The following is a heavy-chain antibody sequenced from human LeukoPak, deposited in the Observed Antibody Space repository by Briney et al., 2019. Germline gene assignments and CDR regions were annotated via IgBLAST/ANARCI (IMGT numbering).Heavy chain of an antibody. V-gene: IGHV3-30-3*01. CDR3: ARGRTYYDFWSGTDAFDI. J-gene: IGHJ3*02. D-gene: IGHD3-3*01. CDR1: GFTFSSYA. Sequence: GGSLRLSCAASGFTFSSYAMHWVRQAPGKGLEWVAVISYDGSNKYYADSVKGRFTISRDNSKNTLYLQMNSLRAEDTAVYYCARGRTYYDFWSGTDAFDIWGQGTMVTVSS. CDR2: ISYDGSNK.